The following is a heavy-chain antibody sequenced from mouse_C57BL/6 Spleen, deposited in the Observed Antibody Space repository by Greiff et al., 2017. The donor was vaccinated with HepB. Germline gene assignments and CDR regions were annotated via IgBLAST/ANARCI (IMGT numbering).Heavy chain of an antibody. Sequence: VQGVESGAELAKPGASVKLSCKASGYTFTSYWMHWVKQRPGQGLEWIGYINPSSGYTKYNQKFKDKATLTADKSSSTAYMQLSSLTYEDSAVYYCAIYYYGSWYFDVWGTGTTVTVSS. J-gene: IGHJ1*03. V-gene: IGHV1-7*01. CDR3: AIYYYGSWYFDV. CDR2: INPSSGYT. CDR1: GYTFTSYW. D-gene: IGHD1-1*01.